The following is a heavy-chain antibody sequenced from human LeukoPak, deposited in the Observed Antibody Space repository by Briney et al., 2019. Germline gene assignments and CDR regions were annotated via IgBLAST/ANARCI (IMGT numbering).Heavy chain of an antibody. CDR2: ISWNSGSI. V-gene: IGHV3-9*01. D-gene: IGHD6-6*01. CDR1: GFTFDDYA. CDR3: AKSSPPRGAFDI. J-gene: IGHJ3*02. Sequence: PGRSLRLSCAASGFTFDDYAMHWVRQAPGKGLEWVSGISWNSGSIGYADSVKGRFTISRDNAKNSLYLQMNSLRAEDTALYYCAKSSPPRGAFDIWGQGTMVTVSS.